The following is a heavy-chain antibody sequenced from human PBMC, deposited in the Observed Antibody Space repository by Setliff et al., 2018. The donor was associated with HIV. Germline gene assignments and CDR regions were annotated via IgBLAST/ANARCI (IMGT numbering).Heavy chain of an antibody. J-gene: IGHJ6*02. CDR3: ASVFESSAYSYYYGMDV. V-gene: IGHV4-34*01. Sequence: NPSETLSLTCAVYGGSFSGYYWSWIRQPPGKGLEWIGEINHSGSTNYNPSLKSRVTISVDKSKSQFSLKLTSVTAADTAVYYCASVFESSAYSYYYGMDVWGQGTTVTVSS. D-gene: IGHD3-22*01. CDR2: INHSGST. CDR1: GGSFSGYY.